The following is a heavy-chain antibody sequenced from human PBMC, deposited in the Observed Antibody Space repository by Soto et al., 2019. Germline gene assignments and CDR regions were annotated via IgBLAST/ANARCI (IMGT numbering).Heavy chain of an antibody. J-gene: IGHJ4*02. V-gene: IGHV3-48*03. Sequence: PGGSLRLSCAASGFIFSDYEMSWVRQAPGKGLEWISYISPVTFTVQHADSVKGRFTISRDNANNSLFLQMTSLRVEDTAVYYCATVSRVGAYFDYWGQGTLVTVSS. CDR2: ISPVTFTV. D-gene: IGHD1-26*01. CDR1: GFIFSDYE. CDR3: ATVSRVGAYFDY.